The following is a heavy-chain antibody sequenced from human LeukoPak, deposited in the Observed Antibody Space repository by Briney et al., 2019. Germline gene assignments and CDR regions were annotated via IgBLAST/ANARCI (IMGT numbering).Heavy chain of an antibody. J-gene: IGHJ3*02. V-gene: IGHV1-24*01. CDR3: AFPYYYDSSGRVGAFDI. CDR1: GYTFTGYY. D-gene: IGHD3-22*01. Sequence: ASVKVSCKASGYTFTGYYMHWVRQAPGKGLEWMGGFDPEDGETIYAQKFQGRVTMTEDTSTDTAYMELSSLRSEDTAVYYCAFPYYYDSSGRVGAFDIWGQGTMVTVSS. CDR2: FDPEDGET.